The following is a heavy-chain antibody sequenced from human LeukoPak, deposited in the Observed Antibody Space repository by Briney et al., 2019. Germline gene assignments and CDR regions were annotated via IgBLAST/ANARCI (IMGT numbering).Heavy chain of an antibody. CDR1: GFTFSSYE. V-gene: IGHV3-48*03. CDR2: ISSSGSTI. D-gene: IGHD1-26*01. CDR3: ASQVGATQYFDY. J-gene: IGHJ4*02. Sequence: GGSLRLSCAASGFTFSSYEMNWVRQAPGKGLEWVSYISSSGSTIYYADSVKGRFTISRDNSKNTLYLQMNSLRAEDTAVYYCASQVGATQYFDYWGQGTLVTVSS.